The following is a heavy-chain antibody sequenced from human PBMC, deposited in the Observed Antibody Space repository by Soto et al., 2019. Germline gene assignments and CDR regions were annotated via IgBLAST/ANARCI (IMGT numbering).Heavy chain of an antibody. CDR3: ARLLWSRGDWFDP. Sequence: QVQLQESGPGLVKPSETLSLTCTVSGGSISSYYWSWIRQPPGKGLEWIGYIYYSWSTNYNPSLKRRVTISVDTSKNQFSLKLSSATAADTAVYYCARLLWSRGDWFDPWGQGTLVTVSS. J-gene: IGHJ5*02. CDR1: GGSISSYY. CDR2: IYYSWST. D-gene: IGHD3-10*01. V-gene: IGHV4-59*08.